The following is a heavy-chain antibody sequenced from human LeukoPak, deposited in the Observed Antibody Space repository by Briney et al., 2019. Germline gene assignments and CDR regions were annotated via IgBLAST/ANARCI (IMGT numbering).Heavy chain of an antibody. Sequence: SVKVSCKASGGTFSSFAISWVRQATGQGHEWMGGITPIFGTSNYAQKFQGRITINADKSTNTAYMELSSLRSEDTAVYYCARDAGSGYHHLHAYDVWGQGTMVTVSS. CDR1: GGTFSSFA. D-gene: IGHD3-22*01. J-gene: IGHJ3*01. V-gene: IGHV1-69*06. CDR2: ITPIFGTS. CDR3: ARDAGSGYHHLHAYDV.